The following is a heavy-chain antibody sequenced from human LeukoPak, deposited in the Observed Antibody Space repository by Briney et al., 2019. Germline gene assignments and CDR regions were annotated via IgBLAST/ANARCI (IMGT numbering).Heavy chain of an antibody. Sequence: GGSLRLSCAASGFTVSSNYMSWVRQAPGKGLEWVSVIYSGGSTYYADSVKGRFTISRDNSKNTLYLQMNSLRAEDTAVYYCARDATLYCSSTSCYYYYYYYMDVWGKGTTVTVSS. D-gene: IGHD2-2*01. CDR1: GFTVSSNY. J-gene: IGHJ6*03. CDR3: ARDATLYCSSTSCYYYYYYYMDV. V-gene: IGHV3-66*01. CDR2: IYSGGST.